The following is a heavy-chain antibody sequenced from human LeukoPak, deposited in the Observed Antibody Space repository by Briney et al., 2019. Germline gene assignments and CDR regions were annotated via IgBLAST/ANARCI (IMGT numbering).Heavy chain of an antibody. CDR2: MNPNSGNT. D-gene: IGHD2-2*02. CDR1: GYTFTSYD. Sequence: ASVKVSCKASGYTFTSYDINWVRQATGQGLEWMGWMNPNSGNTGYAQKFRGRVTMTRNTSISTAYMELSSLRSEDTAVYYCARAPIVVVPAAILRWFDPWGQGTLVTVSS. V-gene: IGHV1-8*01. J-gene: IGHJ5*02. CDR3: ARAPIVVVPAAILRWFDP.